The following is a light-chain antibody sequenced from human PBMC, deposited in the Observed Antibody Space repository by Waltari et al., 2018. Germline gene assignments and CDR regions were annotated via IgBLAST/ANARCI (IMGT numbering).Light chain of an antibody. Sequence: DIQITQPPSSLSASVRDRVTITCRASQGISNYLDWYQQKPGKAPKLLLYAASSLESGVPSRFSGSGSGTDYTLTISSLQPEDFATYYCQQYYSTPRTFGQGTKLEIK. CDR3: QQYYSTPRT. CDR1: QGISNY. CDR2: AAS. J-gene: IGKJ2*01. V-gene: IGKV1-NL1*01.